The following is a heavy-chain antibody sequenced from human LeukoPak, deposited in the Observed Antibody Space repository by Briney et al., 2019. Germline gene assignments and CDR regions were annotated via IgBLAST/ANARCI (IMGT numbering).Heavy chain of an antibody. D-gene: IGHD2-2*01. J-gene: IGHJ6*02. Sequence: SVKVSCKASGGTFSSYTISWVRQAPGQGLEWMGRIIPIFGIANYAQNFQGRVTITADKSTWAAYMELSSLRSEDTAVYYCARSGSGEDIVVVPTTYSYYYGMDVWGQGTTVTVSS. CDR3: ARSGSGEDIVVVPTTYSYYYGMDV. CDR2: IIPIFGIA. CDR1: GGTFSSYT. V-gene: IGHV1-69*02.